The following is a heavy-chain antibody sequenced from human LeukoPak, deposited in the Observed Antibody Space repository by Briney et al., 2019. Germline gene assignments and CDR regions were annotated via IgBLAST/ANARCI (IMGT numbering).Heavy chain of an antibody. CDR1: GGTFSSYA. V-gene: IGHV1-69*04. CDR3: ARHPPDYYDSSGYHHGAFDI. CDR2: IIPILGIA. Sequence: SVKVSCTASGGTFSSYAISWVRQAPGQGLEWMGRIIPILGIANYAQKFQGRVTITADKSTSTAYMELSSLRSEDTAVYYCARHPPDYYDSSGYHHGAFDIWGQGTMVTVSS. J-gene: IGHJ3*02. D-gene: IGHD3-22*01.